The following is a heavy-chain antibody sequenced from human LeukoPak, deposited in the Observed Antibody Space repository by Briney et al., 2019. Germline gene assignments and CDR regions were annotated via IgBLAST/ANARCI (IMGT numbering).Heavy chain of an antibody. CDR1: GGSISSGGYY. Sequence: PSETLSLTCTVSGGSISSGGYYWSWIRQPPGKGLEWIGYTYHSGSTYYNPSLKSRVTISVDRSKNQFSLKLSSVTAADTAVYYCARVINYYDSSGLDYWGQGTLVTVSS. J-gene: IGHJ4*02. D-gene: IGHD3-22*01. CDR2: TYHSGST. V-gene: IGHV4-30-2*01. CDR3: ARVINYYDSSGLDY.